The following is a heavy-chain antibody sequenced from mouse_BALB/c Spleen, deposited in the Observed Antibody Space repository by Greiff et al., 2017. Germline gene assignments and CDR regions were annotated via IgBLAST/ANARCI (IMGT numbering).Heavy chain of an antibody. V-gene: IGHV3-8*02. Sequence: EVQVVESGPSLVKPSQTLSLTCSVTGDSITSGYWNWIRKFPGNKLEYMGYISYSGSTYYNPSLKSRISITRDTSKNQYYLQLNSVTTEDTATYYCARSGGLRRQAWFAYWGQGTLVTVSA. CDR2: ISYSGST. CDR3: ARSGGLRRQAWFAY. J-gene: IGHJ3*01. CDR1: GDSITSGY. D-gene: IGHD2-2*01.